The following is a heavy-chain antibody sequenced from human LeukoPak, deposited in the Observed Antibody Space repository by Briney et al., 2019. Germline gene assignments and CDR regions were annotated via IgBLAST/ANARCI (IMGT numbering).Heavy chain of an antibody. V-gene: IGHV1-2*02. CDR2: INPNSGGT. CDR1: GYTFTGYY. J-gene: IGHJ4*02. CDR3: ARDPRWIFGVVMYYFDY. D-gene: IGHD3-3*01. Sequence: PGASVKVSCKASGYTFTGYYMHWVRQAPGQGLEWIGWINPNSGGTNYAQKFQGRVTMTRDTSISTAYMELSRLRSDDTAVYYCARDPRWIFGVVMYYFDYWGQGTLVTVSS.